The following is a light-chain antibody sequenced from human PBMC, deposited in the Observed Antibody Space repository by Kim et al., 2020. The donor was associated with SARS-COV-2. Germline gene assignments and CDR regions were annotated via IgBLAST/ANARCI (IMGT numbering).Light chain of an antibody. CDR2: GAS. J-gene: IGKJ4*01. CDR1: QSVSNSY. V-gene: IGKV3-20*01. Sequence: LSPGERATLSCRARQSVSNSYLAWYQQKPGQAPRLLIYGASSRATSIPDRFSGSGSGTDFTFSISRLEPEDFAVYYCQQYGSSPLTFGGGTKLEI. CDR3: QQYGSSPLT.